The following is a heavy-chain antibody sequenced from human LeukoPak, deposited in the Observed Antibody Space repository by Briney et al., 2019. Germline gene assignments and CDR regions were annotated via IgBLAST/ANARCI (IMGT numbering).Heavy chain of an antibody. D-gene: IGHD3-22*01. J-gene: IGHJ4*02. CDR3: ASHLYYSSGYSDTPFDY. CDR1: GGSISSHY. CDR2: IYYSGST. Sequence: SETLSLTCTVSGGSISSHYWSWLRQPPGKGLEWIGYIYYSGSTNYNTSLKSRVTISVDTSKNQFSLKLSSVTAADTAVYYCASHLYYSSGYSDTPFDYWGQGTLVTVSS. V-gene: IGHV4-59*08.